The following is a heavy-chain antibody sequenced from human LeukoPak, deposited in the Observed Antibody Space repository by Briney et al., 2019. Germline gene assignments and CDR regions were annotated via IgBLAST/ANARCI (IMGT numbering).Heavy chain of an antibody. V-gene: IGHV4-59*08. CDR1: GGSISSYY. CDR3: ASRYSYGLGIDY. Sequence: SETLSLTCTVSGGSISSYYWSRIRQPPGKGLEWIGYIYYSGSTNYNPSLKSRVTISVDTSKNQFPLKLSSVTAADTAVYYCASRYSYGLGIDYWGQGTLVTVSS. CDR2: IYYSGST. J-gene: IGHJ4*02. D-gene: IGHD5-18*01.